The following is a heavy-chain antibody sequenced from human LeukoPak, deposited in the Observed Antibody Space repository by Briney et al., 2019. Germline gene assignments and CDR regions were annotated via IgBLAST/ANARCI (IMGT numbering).Heavy chain of an antibody. Sequence: GGSLRLSCAVSGFTFSRYSMNWVRQAPVKGLEWVSYISRSSSTLYYADSVEGRFTISRDNDKNSLFLQMNSLRDEDTAVYYCARTWLSSGFLFDHWGQGTLVSVSS. J-gene: IGHJ4*02. D-gene: IGHD3-22*01. V-gene: IGHV3-48*02. CDR1: GFTFSRYS. CDR3: ARTWLSSGFLFDH. CDR2: ISRSSSTL.